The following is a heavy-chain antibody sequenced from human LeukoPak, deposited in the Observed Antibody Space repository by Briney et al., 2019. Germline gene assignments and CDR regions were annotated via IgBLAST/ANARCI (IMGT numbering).Heavy chain of an antibody. Sequence: GGSLTLSCAASGFPFSTYSMNGPRHAPERGREGVSGITSSSTIYYADSVKGRFTISRDNAKNSLYLQMNSLRADDTAVYYWARPRDGYNVVAFDIWGQGTVVSVSS. CDR2: ITSSSTI. V-gene: IGHV3-69-1*01. J-gene: IGHJ3*02. CDR3: ARPRDGYNVVAFDI. D-gene: IGHD5-24*01. CDR1: GFPFSTYS.